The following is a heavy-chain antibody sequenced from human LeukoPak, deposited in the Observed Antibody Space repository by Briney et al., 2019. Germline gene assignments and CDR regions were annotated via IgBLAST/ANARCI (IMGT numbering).Heavy chain of an antibody. CDR3: AREGMYYDILTGPLGRYYYMDV. CDR2: IYTSGCT. J-gene: IGHJ6*03. D-gene: IGHD3-9*01. Sequence: SETLSLTSTVSGVSISSGSYYWSWIGQPPGRGLEWIGRIYTSGCTNYNPSLKSRVTISVDTSTNQLSLKLSSVTAADTAVYYCAREGMYYDILTGPLGRYYYMDVWGKGTTVTISS. V-gene: IGHV4-61*02. CDR1: GVSISSGSYY.